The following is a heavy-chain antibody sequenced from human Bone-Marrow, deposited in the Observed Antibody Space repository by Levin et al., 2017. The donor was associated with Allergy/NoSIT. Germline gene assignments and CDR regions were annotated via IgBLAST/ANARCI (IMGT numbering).Heavy chain of an antibody. Sequence: ASVKVSCKASGYTFTSYDINWVRQATGQGLEWMGWMNPNSGNTGYAQKFQGRVTMTRNTSISTAYMELSSLRSEDTAVYYCAAVQRYWSGYYRPDYYGRDVWGQGTTVTVSS. J-gene: IGHJ6*02. CDR1: GYTFTSYD. V-gene: IGHV1-8*01. CDR3: AAVQRYWSGYYRPDYYGRDV. D-gene: IGHD3-3*01. CDR2: MNPNSGNT.